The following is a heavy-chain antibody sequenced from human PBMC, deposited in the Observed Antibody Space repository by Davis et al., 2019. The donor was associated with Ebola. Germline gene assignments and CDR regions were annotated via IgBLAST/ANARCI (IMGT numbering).Heavy chain of an antibody. Sequence: MPSETLSLTCAVSGGSISSGGYSWSWIRQPPGKGLERIGYIYHSGSTYYNPSLKSRVTISVDRSKNQFSLKLNSVTAADTAVYYCARGKPFGSSFWFDPWGQGTLVTVSS. CDR3: ARGKPFGSSFWFDP. CDR1: GGSISSGGYS. J-gene: IGHJ5*02. D-gene: IGHD6-13*01. CDR2: IYHSGST. V-gene: IGHV4-30-2*01.